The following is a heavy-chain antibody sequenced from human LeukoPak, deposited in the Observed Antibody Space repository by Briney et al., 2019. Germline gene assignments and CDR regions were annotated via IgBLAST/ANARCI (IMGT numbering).Heavy chain of an antibody. CDR1: GFTHRRYR. V-gene: IGHV3-30*18. CDR2: ISYDGSNK. D-gene: IGHD3-10*01. Sequence: GRSLRLSRVSSGFTHRRYRMHWVRPAPGKGLEWVAVISYDGSNKYYADSVKGRFTISRYNSKSTMYLQMNSLRAEDTAVYYWAKADLLWFGELPYYYYGTDVWGQGTTVTVSS. J-gene: IGHJ6*02. CDR3: AKADLLWFGELPYYYYGTDV.